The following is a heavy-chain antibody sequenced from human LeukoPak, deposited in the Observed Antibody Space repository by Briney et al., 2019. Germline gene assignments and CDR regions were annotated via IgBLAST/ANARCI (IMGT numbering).Heavy chain of an antibody. V-gene: IGHV4-39*01. Sequence: SETLSLTCSVSGALISSSGNFYWGWIRQVPGKGLECIGSVYFTGYSYDNPSLKSRVTVSVDTSKNQFSLKLNSVTAADTAIYYCARQGAITARRTHYYAMDVWGPGTTVTVSS. D-gene: IGHD1-20*01. CDR3: ARQGAITARRTHYYAMDV. CDR2: VYFTGYS. CDR1: GALISSSGNFY. J-gene: IGHJ6*02.